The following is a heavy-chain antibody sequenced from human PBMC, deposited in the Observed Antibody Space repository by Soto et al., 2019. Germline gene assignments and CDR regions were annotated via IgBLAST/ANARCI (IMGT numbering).Heavy chain of an antibody. J-gene: IGHJ4*02. CDR3: SRAGVTPDFFDY. CDR1: GFSVRTNY. V-gene: IGHV3-53*02. D-gene: IGHD3-10*01. Sequence: EVQLVETGGGLMQPGGSLRLSCAASGFSVRTNYMNWVRQAPGKGLEWVSVYESGGSIYYADSVKGRFTISRDTSKNTLDLPMNSLRGDDPAVYYCSRAGVTPDFFDYWGPGTRVTVSS. CDR2: YESGGSI.